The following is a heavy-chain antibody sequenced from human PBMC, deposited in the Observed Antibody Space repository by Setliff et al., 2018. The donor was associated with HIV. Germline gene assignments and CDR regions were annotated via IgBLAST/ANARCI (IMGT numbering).Heavy chain of an antibody. J-gene: IGHJ3*02. Sequence: ASVKVSCKASGYTFTSYYMHWVRQGPGQGLEWMGMINPSGVTTNYAHKFQGRITMTRDTSTSTVYMELRSLRSEDTAVYYCARDRLHYYDSSVYYYGAPFDIWGQGTMVTVSS. CDR3: ARDRLHYYDSSVYYYGAPFDI. D-gene: IGHD3-22*01. CDR2: INPSGVTT. V-gene: IGHV1-46*01. CDR1: GYTFTSYY.